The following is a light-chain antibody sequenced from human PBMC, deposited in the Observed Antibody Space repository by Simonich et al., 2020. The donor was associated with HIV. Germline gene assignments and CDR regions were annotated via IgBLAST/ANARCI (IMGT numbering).Light chain of an antibody. CDR1: QSVSRN. J-gene: IGKJ2*01. CDR3: QQYNNWPPYT. V-gene: IGKV3-15*01. CDR2: GAF. Sequence: EIVMTQSPATLSVSPGDRATLSCRASQSVSRNLAWYQQKPGQAPRLLIYGAFTRATGIPARFSGSGSGTEFTLTISSMQSEDFAVYYCQQYNNWPPYTFGQGTKLEIK.